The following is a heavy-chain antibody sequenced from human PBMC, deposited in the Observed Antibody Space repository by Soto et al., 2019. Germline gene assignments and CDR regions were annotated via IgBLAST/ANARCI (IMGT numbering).Heavy chain of an antibody. CDR1: GFTFNNYA. Sequence: GGSLRLSYAASGFTFNNYAMSWVRQAPGKGLEWVSAVTGSGGTTYYADFVKGRFTISRDNSKNTLDLQMNSLRDDDTAVYYCARGSSNWAYYFDFWGQGTLVTVSS. CDR2: VTGSGGTT. J-gene: IGHJ4*02. D-gene: IGHD6-13*01. V-gene: IGHV3-23*01. CDR3: ARGSSNWAYYFDF.